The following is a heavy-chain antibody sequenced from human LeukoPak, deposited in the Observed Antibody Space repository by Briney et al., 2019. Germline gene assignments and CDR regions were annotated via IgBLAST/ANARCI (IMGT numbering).Heavy chain of an antibody. J-gene: IGHJ4*02. CDR3: AKHDSSSDF. Sequence: GGSLRLSCAASGFIFSSYGMHWVRQPPGKGPEWVAFIRSDGSDTYSAASVKGRFTISRDNSKNTLWLQMNSLRAEDTAVYYCAKHDSSSDFWGQGTLVTVSS. CDR1: GFIFSSYG. CDR2: IRSDGSDT. V-gene: IGHV3-30*02. D-gene: IGHD3-22*01.